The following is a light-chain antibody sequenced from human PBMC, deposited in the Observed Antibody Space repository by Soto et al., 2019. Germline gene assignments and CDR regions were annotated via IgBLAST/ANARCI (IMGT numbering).Light chain of an antibody. V-gene: IGLV2-14*01. CDR3: SSYTSSSPYV. J-gene: IGLJ1*01. Sequence: QSALTQPASVSGSPGQSSTISCTGTSSDVGGYNYVSWYQQHPGKAPKLMIYEVSNRPSGVSNRFSGSKSGNTACLTISRLQAEDEADYYCSSYTSSSPYVFGTGTKVTVL. CDR2: EVS. CDR1: SSDVGGYNY.